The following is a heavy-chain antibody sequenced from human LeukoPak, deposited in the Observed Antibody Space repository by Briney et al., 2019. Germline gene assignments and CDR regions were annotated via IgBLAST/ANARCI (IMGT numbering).Heavy chain of an antibody. J-gene: IGHJ4*02. D-gene: IGHD6-19*01. V-gene: IGHV4-39*07. CDR3: ARDPSTVAGYFDY. CDR1: GGSISSGSYY. Sequence: PSETLSLTCTVSGGSISSGSYYWSWIRQPAGKGLEWIGSIYYSGSTYYNPSLKSRVTISVDTSKNQFSLKLSSVTAADTAVYYCARDPSTVAGYFDYWGQGTLVTVSS. CDR2: IYYSGST.